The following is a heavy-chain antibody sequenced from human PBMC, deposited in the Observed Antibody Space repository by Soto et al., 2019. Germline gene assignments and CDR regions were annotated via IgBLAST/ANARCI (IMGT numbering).Heavy chain of an antibody. CDR3: ARTRDFSNRFDY. V-gene: IGHV4-30-4*01. J-gene: IGHJ4*02. CDR2: IYYSGST. Sequence: SETLSLTCTVSGGSISSGDFYWSWIRQPPGKGLELIGNIYYSGSTYYNPSLRSRAIMSVDTSQNQLSLKLSSLTAADTAVYFCARTRDFSNRFDYWGQGALVIVSS. CDR1: GGSISSGDFY. D-gene: IGHD4-4*01.